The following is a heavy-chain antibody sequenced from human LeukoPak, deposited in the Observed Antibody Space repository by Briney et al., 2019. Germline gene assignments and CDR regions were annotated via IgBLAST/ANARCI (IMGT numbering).Heavy chain of an antibody. CDR3: AKSRYYDILTGYYDY. Sequence: PGGSLRLSCAASGFTFSGYWMDWVRQTPGKGLEWVANIKPDGGEIYYVDSVKGRFTISRDNAKNSLYLQMNSLRAEDTAVYYCAKSRYYDILTGYYDYWGQGTLVTVSS. CDR2: IKPDGGEI. V-gene: IGHV3-7*05. D-gene: IGHD3-9*01. J-gene: IGHJ4*02. CDR1: GFTFSGYW.